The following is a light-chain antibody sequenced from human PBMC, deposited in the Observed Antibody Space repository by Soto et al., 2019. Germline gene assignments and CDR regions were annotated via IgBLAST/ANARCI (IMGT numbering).Light chain of an antibody. CDR3: QQYNNWPPDRT. CDR1: QSVSSN. Sequence: EIVMTQSPATLSVSPGERATLSCRASQSVSSNLAWYQQKRGQAPRLLIYGASTWATRTSARFSGSGSGTEFTLTISSLQSEDFAIYFCQQYNNWPPDRTFGQGTKVEIK. J-gene: IGKJ1*01. CDR2: GAS. V-gene: IGKV3-15*01.